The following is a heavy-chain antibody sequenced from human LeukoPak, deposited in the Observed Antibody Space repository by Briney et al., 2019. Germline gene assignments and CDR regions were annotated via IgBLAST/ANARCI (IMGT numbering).Heavy chain of an antibody. CDR2: IYYSGST. CDR3: ARGHFSYDYVWGSYRREGNFDY. D-gene: IGHD3-16*02. CDR1: GGSISSYY. Sequence: SETLSLTCTVSGGSISSYYWSWIRQPPGKGLEWIGYIYYSGSTNYNPSLKSRVTISVDTSKNQFSLKLSSVTAADTAVYYCARGHFSYDYVWGSYRREGNFDYWGQGTLVTVSS. V-gene: IGHV4-59*12. J-gene: IGHJ4*02.